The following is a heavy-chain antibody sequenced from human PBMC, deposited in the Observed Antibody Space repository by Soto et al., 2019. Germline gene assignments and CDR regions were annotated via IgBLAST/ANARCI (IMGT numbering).Heavy chain of an antibody. CDR2: INPNNGGT. J-gene: IGHJ4*02. CDR1: GYTFTYYY. D-gene: IGHD1-1*01. CDR3: ARGSPTTTPFDY. Sequence: ASVKVSCKASGYTFTYYYMHWVRQAPGQGLEWMGWINPNNGGTSYAQKFEGWVTMTRDTSISTAYMEVRRLTSDDTAVYYCARGSPTTTPFDYWGQRTLVTVS. V-gene: IGHV1-2*04.